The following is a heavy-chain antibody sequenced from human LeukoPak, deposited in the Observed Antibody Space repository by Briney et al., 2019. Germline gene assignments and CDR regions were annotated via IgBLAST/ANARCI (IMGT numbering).Heavy chain of an antibody. J-gene: IGHJ4*02. CDR2: INPNSGGT. Sequence: ASVKVSCKASGYTFTGYYMHWVRQAPGQGLEWMGWINPNSGGTNYAQKFQGRVTMTRDTSISTAYMELSSLRSEDTAVYYCATVAKYSDTTTFDYWGQGTLVTVSS. V-gene: IGHV1-2*02. CDR3: ATVAKYSDTTTFDY. D-gene: IGHD1-26*01. CDR1: GYTFTGYY.